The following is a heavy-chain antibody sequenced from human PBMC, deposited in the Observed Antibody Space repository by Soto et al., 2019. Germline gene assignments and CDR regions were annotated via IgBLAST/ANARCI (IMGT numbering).Heavy chain of an antibody. D-gene: IGHD3-16*02. CDR2: IKQDGSEK. Sequence: GGSLRLSCAASGFTFSSYWMSWVRQAPGKGLEWVANIKQDGSEKYYVDSVKGRFTISRDNAKNSLYLQMNSLRAEDTAVYYCARETRPRITFGGVIVKNFDYWGQGTLVTVSS. J-gene: IGHJ4*02. CDR3: ARETRPRITFGGVIVKNFDY. CDR1: GFTFSSYW. V-gene: IGHV3-7*01.